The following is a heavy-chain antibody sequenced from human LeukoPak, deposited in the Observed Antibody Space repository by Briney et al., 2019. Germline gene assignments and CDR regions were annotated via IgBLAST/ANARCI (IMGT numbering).Heavy chain of an antibody. V-gene: IGHV1-69*01. D-gene: IGHD2-15*01. CDR1: GGTFSSYA. CDR3: AREYCSGGSCFPSGYGMDV. J-gene: IGHJ6*04. Sequence: SVKVSCKASGGTFSSYAISWVRQAPGQGLEWMGGIIPIFGTANYAQEFQGRVTITADESTSTAYMELSSLRSEDTAVYYCAREYCSGGSCFPSGYGMDVWGKGTTVTVSS. CDR2: IIPIFGTA.